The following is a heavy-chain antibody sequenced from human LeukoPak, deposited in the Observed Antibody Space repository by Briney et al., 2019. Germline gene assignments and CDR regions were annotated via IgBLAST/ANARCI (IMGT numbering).Heavy chain of an antibody. CDR3: AKGPVAYCGGDCYSIDY. D-gene: IGHD2-21*02. V-gene: IGHV1-18*01. CDR1: GYTFTSYG. Sequence: ASVTVSFKATGYTFTSYGIGWVRQAPGQGLEWMGWIIAYNGNRNYAQKLQGRVTMTTDTSTSTAYMELSRLRSEDTAVYYCAKGPVAYCGGDCYSIDYWGQGTLVTVSS. CDR2: IIAYNGNR. J-gene: IGHJ4*02.